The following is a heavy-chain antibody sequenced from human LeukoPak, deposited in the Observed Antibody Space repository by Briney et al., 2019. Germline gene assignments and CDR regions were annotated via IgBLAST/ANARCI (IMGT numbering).Heavy chain of an antibody. CDR3: ASHGGSYYPTGEYFQH. CDR1: GFTFDDYA. CDR2: ISWNSGSI. D-gene: IGHD1-26*01. J-gene: IGHJ1*01. Sequence: GGSLRLSCAASGFTFDDYAMHWVRQAPGKGLEWVSGISWNSGSIGYADSVKGRFTISRDNSKNTLYLQMNSLRAEDTAVYYCASHGGSYYPTGEYFQHWGQGTLVTVSS. V-gene: IGHV3-9*01.